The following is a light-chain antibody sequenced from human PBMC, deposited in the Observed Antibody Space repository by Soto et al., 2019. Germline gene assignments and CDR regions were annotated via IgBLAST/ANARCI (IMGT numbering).Light chain of an antibody. CDR2: AAF. Sequence: DIQITQSPSSLSASVGDRVTITCRASQSISSYLNWYQQKPGKAPKLLTSAAFSLQSGVPSRFSGSGSGTDFTLTISSLQPEDFAAYYCQQSYSTPITFGQGTRLEIK. J-gene: IGKJ5*01. CDR1: QSISSY. V-gene: IGKV1-39*01. CDR3: QQSYSTPIT.